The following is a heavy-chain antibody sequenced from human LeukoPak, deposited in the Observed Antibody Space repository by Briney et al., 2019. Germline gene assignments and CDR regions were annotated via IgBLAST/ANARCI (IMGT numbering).Heavy chain of an antibody. V-gene: IGHV3-21*01. CDR3: ARGPATRVYYFDY. CDR2: ISSDGDYI. Sequence: GGSLRLSCAASGFTFNSYSLSWVRQAPGKGLEWVSSISSDGDYIYYADSLKGRFTISRDNAKNSLYLQMNNLRAEDTAVYYCARGPATRVYYFDYWGQGTLVAVSS. J-gene: IGHJ4*02. D-gene: IGHD1-26*01. CDR1: GFTFNSYS.